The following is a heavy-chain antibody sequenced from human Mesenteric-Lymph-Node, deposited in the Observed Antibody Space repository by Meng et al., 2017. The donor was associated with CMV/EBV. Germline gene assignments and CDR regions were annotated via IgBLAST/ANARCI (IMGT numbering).Heavy chain of an antibody. J-gene: IGHJ2*01. CDR1: FSSYA. CDR2: IIPIFGTA. CDR3: ARDGKGIAAAGTPHWYFDL. Sequence: FSSYAISWVRQAPGQGLEWMGGIIPIFGTANYAQEFQGRVTITADESTSTAYMELSSLRSEDTAVYYCARDGKGIAAAGTPHWYFDLWGRGTLVTVSS. D-gene: IGHD6-13*01. V-gene: IGHV1-69*01.